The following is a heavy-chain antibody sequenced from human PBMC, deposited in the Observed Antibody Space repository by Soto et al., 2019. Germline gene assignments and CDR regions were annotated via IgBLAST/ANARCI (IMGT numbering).Heavy chain of an antibody. CDR3: ASDTSRGEYDY. Sequence: QVQLVQSGAEVKKPGASVKVSCKASGYTFTSDGISWVRQAPGQGLEWMGWINVYNGNTNYAQKPQGRVNMTTDTSTSTAYLDLRSLRSDDTAVYFCASDTSRGEYDYWGQGTLVTVSS. CDR1: GYTFTSDG. V-gene: IGHV1-18*01. J-gene: IGHJ4*02. CDR2: INVYNGNT. D-gene: IGHD3-10*01.